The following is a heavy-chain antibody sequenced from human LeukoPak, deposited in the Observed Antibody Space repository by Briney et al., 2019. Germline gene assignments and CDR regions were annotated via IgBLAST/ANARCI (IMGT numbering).Heavy chain of an antibody. V-gene: IGHV1-18*01. Sequence: ASVKVSCKASGYTFTSYGISWVRQAPGQGLEWMGWISAYNGNTNYAQKLQGRVTMTTDTSTSTAYMELRSLRSDDTAVYYCARRSGSYSLYDHYYYYMDVWGKGTTVTVSS. CDR2: ISAYNGNT. CDR1: GYTFTSYG. J-gene: IGHJ6*03. CDR3: ARRSGSYSLYDHYYYYMDV. D-gene: IGHD1-26*01.